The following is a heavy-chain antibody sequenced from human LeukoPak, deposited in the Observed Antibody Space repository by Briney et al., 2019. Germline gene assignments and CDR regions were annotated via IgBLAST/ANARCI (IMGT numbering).Heavy chain of an antibody. J-gene: IGHJ4*02. D-gene: IGHD3-10*01. Sequence: ASVKVSCKASGYTFTSYGISWVRQAPGQGLEWMGWISAYNGNTNYAQKLQGRVTMTTDTSTSTAYMELRSLRSDDTAVYYCARGSKPNCYGSGSYLYWGQGTLVTVSS. CDR2: ISAYNGNT. CDR3: ARGSKPNCYGSGSYLY. CDR1: GYTFTSYG. V-gene: IGHV1-18*04.